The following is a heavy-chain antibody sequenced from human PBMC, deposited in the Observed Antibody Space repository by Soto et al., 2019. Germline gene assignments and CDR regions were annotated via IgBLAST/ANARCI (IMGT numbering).Heavy chain of an antibody. CDR1: GFTFSSYS. V-gene: IGHV3-48*01. D-gene: IGHD6-13*01. CDR3: ARHPERIAQIGWFDP. J-gene: IGHJ5*02. CDR2: ISGSSSTI. Sequence: EVQLVESGGGLVRPGGSLRLSCAASGFTFSSYSMNWVRQAPGKGLEWVSYISGSSSTIYYADSVKGRFTISRDNAKNSLYLQMNSLRAEDTAVYYCARHPERIAQIGWFDPWGQGTLVTVSS.